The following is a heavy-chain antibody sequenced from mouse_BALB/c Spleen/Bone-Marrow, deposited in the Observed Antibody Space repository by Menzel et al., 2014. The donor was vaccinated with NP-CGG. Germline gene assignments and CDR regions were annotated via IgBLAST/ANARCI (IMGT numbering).Heavy chain of an antibody. V-gene: IGHV5-9-4*01. D-gene: IGHD4-1*01. CDR2: ISSGGTYT. CDR1: DFTFSSYA. J-gene: IGHJ2*01. Sequence: EVKLAESGGGLVKPGGPLKLSCAASDFTFSSYAMPWVRQSPEKRLEGVAEISSGGTYTYYPDTVTGRFTISRDNAKNTLYLEMSSLRSEDTAMYYCARVIGTRAFDSWGQGTTLTVSS. CDR3: ARVIGTRAFDS.